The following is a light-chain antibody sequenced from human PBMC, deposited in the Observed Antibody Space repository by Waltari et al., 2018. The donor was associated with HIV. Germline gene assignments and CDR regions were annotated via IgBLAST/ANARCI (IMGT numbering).Light chain of an antibody. CDR3: GTWDTSLSAGV. V-gene: IGLV1-51*01. J-gene: IGLJ2*01. Sequence: QSVLPQPPAASAVPGQTVTISCSGSSPNIANHSVSWYQQLPGTAPKLLIYDNNRRSSGIPDRFSGSKSGTSATLAIAGLQTGDEADYYCGTWDTSLSAGVFGGGTKVTVL. CDR1: SPNIANHS. CDR2: DNN.